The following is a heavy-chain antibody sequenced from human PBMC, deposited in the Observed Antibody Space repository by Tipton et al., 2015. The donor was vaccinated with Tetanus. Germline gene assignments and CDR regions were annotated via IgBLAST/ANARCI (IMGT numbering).Heavy chain of an antibody. CDR1: GFTLSRYT. J-gene: IGHJ6*02. CDR2: ISSRSRYI. Sequence: SLRLSCAASGFTLSRYTLNWVRQAPGKGLEWVSSISSRSRYIYYADSVKGRFTISRDNAKNSLNLQMSSLRAEDTAVYYCAKDRALSGYLFYYGMDAWGQGTTVTVSS. V-gene: IGHV3-21*01. CDR3: AKDRALSGYLFYYGMDA. D-gene: IGHD5-12*01.